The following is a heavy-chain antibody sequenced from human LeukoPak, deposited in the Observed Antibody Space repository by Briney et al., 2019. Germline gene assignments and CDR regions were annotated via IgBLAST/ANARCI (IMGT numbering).Heavy chain of an antibody. J-gene: IGHJ4*02. CDR2: ISYDGNKK. V-gene: IGHV3-30*02. Sequence: PGGSLRLSCAASGFTFSNYGMHWVRQAPGKGLEWVAYISYDGNKKDYADFVKGRFTVSRDNSKNTLFLQMNSLRAEDTAVYYCAKDRDGSSSSVLDYWGQGTLVTVSS. CDR3: AKDRDGSSSSVLDY. D-gene: IGHD6-6*01. CDR1: GFTFSNYG.